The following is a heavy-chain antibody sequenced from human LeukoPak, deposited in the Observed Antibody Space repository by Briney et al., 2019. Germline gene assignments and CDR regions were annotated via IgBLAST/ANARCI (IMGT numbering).Heavy chain of an antibody. V-gene: IGHV7-4-1*02. CDR1: RYTLTSYA. CDR3: ARGGQWFDD. D-gene: IGHD6-19*01. J-gene: IGHJ4*02. Sequence: SVKVSRMASRYTLTSYAMNWVRQAPGQGLEWMGWSNTNTGHPTYAQGFTGPFNFSLDPSVSTAYLQISGLKGEESAVYYGARGGQWFDDWGQGTLVTVSS. CDR2: SNTNTGHP.